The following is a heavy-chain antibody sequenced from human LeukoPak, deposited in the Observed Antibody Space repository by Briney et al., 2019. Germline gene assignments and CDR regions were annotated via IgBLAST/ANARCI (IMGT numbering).Heavy chain of an antibody. D-gene: IGHD2-21*01. J-gene: IGHJ4*02. CDR3: ARGRGVVVRDWFDY. CDR1: GGSFSENY. V-gene: IGHV4-34*01. Sequence: PSETLSLTCAVYGGSFSENYWTWIRQPPGKGLEWIGKINHSGRTNYNPSLKSRVTISVDSSKNQFSLDLSSVTAADTADYYCARGRGVVVRDWFDYWGQGTLVTVSS. CDR2: INHSGRT.